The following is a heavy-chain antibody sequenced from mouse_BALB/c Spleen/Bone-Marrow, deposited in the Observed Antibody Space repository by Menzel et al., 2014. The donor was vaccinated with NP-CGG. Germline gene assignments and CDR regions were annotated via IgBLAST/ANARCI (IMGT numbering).Heavy chain of an antibody. V-gene: IGHV14-3*02. CDR1: GFNIKDTY. CDR3: AHGSTYGYFDY. J-gene: IGHJ2*01. Sequence: EVQLQQSGTELVKPGASVKLSCTASGFNIKDTYMHWVKQRPEQGLEWIGRIDPANGNTKYDPKFQGKATITADTSSNTADLQLSSLTSEDTAVYYCAHGSTYGYFDYWGRGTTLTVSS. D-gene: IGHD1-1*01. CDR2: IDPANGNT.